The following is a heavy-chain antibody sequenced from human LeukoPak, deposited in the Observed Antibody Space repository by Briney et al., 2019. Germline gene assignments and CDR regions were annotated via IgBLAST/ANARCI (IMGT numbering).Heavy chain of an antibody. CDR3: ARDHNAYGLSHSAEDLAFDY. CDR2: ISSSSSYI. V-gene: IGHV3-21*01. CDR1: GFTFSSYS. Sequence: GGSLRLSCAASGFTFSSYSMNWVRQAPGKGLEWVSSISSSSSYIYHADSVKGRFTISRDNAKNSLYLQMNSLRAEDTAVYYCARDHNAYGLSHSAEDLAFDYWGQGTLVTVSS. J-gene: IGHJ4*02. D-gene: IGHD2-15*01.